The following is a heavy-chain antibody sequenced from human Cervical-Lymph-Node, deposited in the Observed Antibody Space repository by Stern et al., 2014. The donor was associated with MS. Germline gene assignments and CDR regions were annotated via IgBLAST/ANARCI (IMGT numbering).Heavy chain of an antibody. V-gene: IGHV1-69*01. CDR1: GGTFSSYD. CDR3: AIGELKEGLVRGMDV. Sequence: VQLVESGAEVKKPGSSVKVSCKASGGTFSSYDIRWVRQAPGQGLEWMGGINPNFGTANYAQKFQGRVTITGDDYTSTAYMELSSLRSEDTAVYYCAIGELKEGLVRGMDVWGQGTTVTVSS. J-gene: IGHJ6*02. D-gene: IGHD1-26*01. CDR2: INPNFGTA.